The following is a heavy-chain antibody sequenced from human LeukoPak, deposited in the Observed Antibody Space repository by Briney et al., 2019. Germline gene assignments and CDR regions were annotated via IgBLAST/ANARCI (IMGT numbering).Heavy chain of an antibody. CDR1: GASITSYT. CDR2: IYYNGGT. J-gene: IGHJ4*02. CDR3: ARGGYSYGS. D-gene: IGHD5-18*01. V-gene: IGHV4-59*01. Sequence: SETLSLTCTVSGASITSYTWSWIRQPPGKRLEWIGYIYYNGGTNYNPSLKSRLTISLDTSKHQSSLKLSSVTAADTALYYCARGGYSYGSWGQGTLVTVSS.